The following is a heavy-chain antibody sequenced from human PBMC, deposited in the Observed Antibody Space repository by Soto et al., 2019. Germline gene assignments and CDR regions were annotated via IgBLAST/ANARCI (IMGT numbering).Heavy chain of an antibody. CDR1: GFTFSSYA. CDR3: AKGVAVAGTVGHYYYYGMDV. J-gene: IGHJ6*02. Sequence: GGSLRLSCAASGFTFSSYAMSWVRQAPGKGLEWVSAISGSGGSTYYADSVKGRFTISRDNSKNTLYLQMNSLRAEDTAVYYCAKGVAVAGTVGHYYYYGMDVWGQGTTVTV. D-gene: IGHD6-19*01. CDR2: ISGSGGST. V-gene: IGHV3-23*01.